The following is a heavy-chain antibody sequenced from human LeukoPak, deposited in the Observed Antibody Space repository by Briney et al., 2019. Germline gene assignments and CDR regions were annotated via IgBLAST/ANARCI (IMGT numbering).Heavy chain of an antibody. CDR3: ARGDIAAAGTLYFDY. J-gene: IGHJ4*02. V-gene: IGHV4-39*01. CDR2: IYYSGST. CDR1: GGSISSYY. D-gene: IGHD6-13*01. Sequence: SETLSLTCTVSGGSISSYYWGWIRQPPGKGLEWIGSIYYSGSTYYNPSLKSRVTISVDMSKNQFSLKLSSVTAADTAVYYCARGDIAAAGTLYFDYWGQGTLVTVSS.